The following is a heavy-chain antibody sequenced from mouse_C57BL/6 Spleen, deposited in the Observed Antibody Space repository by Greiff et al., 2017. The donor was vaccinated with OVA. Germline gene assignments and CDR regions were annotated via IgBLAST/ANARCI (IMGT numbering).Heavy chain of an antibody. J-gene: IGHJ3*01. Sequence: VQGVESGAELVRPGASVTLSCKASGYTFTDYEMHWVKQTPVHGLEWIGAIDPETGGTAYNQKFKGKAILTADKSSSTAYMELRSLTSEDSAVYYCTRVYDGYYCCAYWGKGTLVTVSA. CDR2: IDPETGGT. D-gene: IGHD2-3*01. CDR1: GYTFTDYE. CDR3: TRVYDGYYCCAY. V-gene: IGHV1-15*01.